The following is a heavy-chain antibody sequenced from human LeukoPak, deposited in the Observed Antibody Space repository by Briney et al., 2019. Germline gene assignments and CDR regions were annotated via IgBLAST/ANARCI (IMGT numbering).Heavy chain of an antibody. CDR1: GGSFSGYY. V-gene: IGHV4-34*01. Sequence: PSETLSLTCAVYGGSFSGYYWSWIRQPPGKGLEWIGEINHSGSTNYNPSLKSRVTISVDTSKNQSSLKLSSVTAADTAVYYCARTRGYYYDSSGYYFWFDPWGQGTLVTVSS. D-gene: IGHD3-22*01. CDR3: ARTRGYYYDSSGYYFWFDP. CDR2: INHSGST. J-gene: IGHJ5*02.